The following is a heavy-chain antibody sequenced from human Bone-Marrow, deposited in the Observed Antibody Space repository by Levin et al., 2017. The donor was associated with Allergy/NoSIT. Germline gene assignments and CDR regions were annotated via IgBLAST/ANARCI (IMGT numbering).Heavy chain of an antibody. D-gene: IGHD3-22*01. V-gene: IGHV6-1*01. J-gene: IGHJ5*02. Sequence: LRLSCAISGDSVSINSAAWNWIRLSPSRGLEWLGRTNYRSKWYTDYALFVESRITINFDTSKNHLPLHLKSVTPEDTAIYYCAGDFSSGYYWFDPWGQGTLVTVSS. CDR1: GDSVSINSAA. CDR2: TNYRSKWYT. CDR3: AGDFSSGYYWFDP.